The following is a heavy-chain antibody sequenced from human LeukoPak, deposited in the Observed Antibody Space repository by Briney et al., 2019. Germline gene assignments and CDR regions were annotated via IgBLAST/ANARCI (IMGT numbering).Heavy chain of an antibody. CDR1: GGTFSSYA. CDR2: IIPIFGTA. V-gene: IGHV1-69*05. CDR3: ASPQPEGHYDSSGYYVFDY. J-gene: IGHJ4*02. D-gene: IGHD3-22*01. Sequence: SVKVSCKASGGTFSSYAISWVRQAPGQGLEWMGGIIPIFGTANYAQKFQGRVTITTDESTSTAYMELSSLRSEDTAVYYCASPQPEGHYDSSGYYVFDYWGQGTLVTVSS.